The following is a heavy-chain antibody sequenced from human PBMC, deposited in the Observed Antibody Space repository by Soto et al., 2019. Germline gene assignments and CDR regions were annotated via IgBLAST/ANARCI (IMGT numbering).Heavy chain of an antibody. Sequence: PSETLSLTCSVSGVSLTSCTDYWTWIRQHPWKSLEWIVYIFYSGSTDYNPSLKSRVTISVDTSKNQFSLKLSSVTAADTAVYYCAAQTAYYYDSSGYYYWYFDLWGRGTLVTVSS. V-gene: IGHV4-30-4*08. CDR3: AAQTAYYYDSSGYYYWYFDL. J-gene: IGHJ2*01. CDR2: IFYSGST. CDR1: GVSLTSCTDY. D-gene: IGHD3-22*01.